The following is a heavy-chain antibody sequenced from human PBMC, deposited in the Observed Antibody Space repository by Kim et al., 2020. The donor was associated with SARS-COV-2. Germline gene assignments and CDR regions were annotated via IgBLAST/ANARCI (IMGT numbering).Heavy chain of an antibody. CDR1: GFTFSNAW. Sequence: GGSLRLSCAASGFTFSNAWMSWVRQAPGKGLEWVGRIKSKTDGGTTDYAAPVKGRFTISRDDSKNTLYLQMNSLKTEDTAVYYCNQPRSNYYYYGMDVWGQGTTVTVSS. CDR2: IKSKTDGGTT. CDR3: NQPRSNYYYYGMDV. V-gene: IGHV3-15*01. D-gene: IGHD2-2*01. J-gene: IGHJ6*02.